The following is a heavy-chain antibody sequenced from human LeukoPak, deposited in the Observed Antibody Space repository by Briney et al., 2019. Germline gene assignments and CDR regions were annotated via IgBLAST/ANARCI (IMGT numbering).Heavy chain of an antibody. CDR1: GFTFSGHW. CDR2: IKYDGSEK. CDR3: ATRNIFEY. J-gene: IGHJ4*02. V-gene: IGHV3-7*01. Sequence: GSLRLSCTVSGFTFSGHWMNWVRQAPGKGLEWVATIKYDGSEKSYVDSVEGRFTISRDNSKDSLFLQMDSLRAKDTAVYYCATRNIFEYWGQGTLVTVSS.